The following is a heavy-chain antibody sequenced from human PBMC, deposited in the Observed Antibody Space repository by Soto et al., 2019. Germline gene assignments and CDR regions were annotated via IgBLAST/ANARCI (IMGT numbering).Heavy chain of an antibody. D-gene: IGHD4-17*01. V-gene: IGHV3-23*01. J-gene: IGHJ4*02. Sequence: PGGSLRLSCAASGFTFTDYAISWVRQAPGKGLEWVSSVTASGDITYYADSVKGRFTISRDNSKRTLHLQMNSLRADDTALYYCAKDAHQGVYGDYVPYYFDYWGQGTLVTVSS. CDR2: VTASGDIT. CDR1: GFTFTDYA. CDR3: AKDAHQGVYGDYVPYYFDY.